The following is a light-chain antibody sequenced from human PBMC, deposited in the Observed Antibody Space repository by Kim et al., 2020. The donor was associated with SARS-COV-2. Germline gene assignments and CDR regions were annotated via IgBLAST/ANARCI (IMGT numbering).Light chain of an antibody. CDR3: QQYWT. Sequence: DIQMTQSPSTRSASVGDRVTITCRASQSISSWLAWYQQKPGKAPKLLIYKASSLESGVPSRFSGSGSGTEFTLTISSLQPDDFATYYCQQYWTFGQGTKVDIK. CDR2: KAS. J-gene: IGKJ1*01. V-gene: IGKV1-5*03. CDR1: QSISSW.